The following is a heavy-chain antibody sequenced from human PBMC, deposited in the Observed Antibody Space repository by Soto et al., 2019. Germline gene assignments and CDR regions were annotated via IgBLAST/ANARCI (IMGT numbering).Heavy chain of an antibody. CDR1: GFTVSSDY. Sequence: PGGSLRLSCAASGFTVSSDYMNWVRQTPGRGLEWVASIYSGETTYYADSVRGRFTISSDKSKNTLYFQLSSLRIEDTAVYYCTRDGRGLGRLSLFEYWGQGVLVTVSS. J-gene: IGHJ4*02. D-gene: IGHD2-21*02. CDR3: TRDGRGLGRLSLFEY. V-gene: IGHV3-53*01. CDR2: IYSGETT.